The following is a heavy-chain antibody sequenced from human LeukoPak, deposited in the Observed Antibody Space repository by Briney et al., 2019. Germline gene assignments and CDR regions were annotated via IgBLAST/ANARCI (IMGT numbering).Heavy chain of an antibody. D-gene: IGHD6-19*01. V-gene: IGHV4-59*01. CDR3: ARGTIAVAGPRYNWFDP. Sequence: SETLSLTCTVSGGSISSYYWSWIRQPPGKGLEWIGYIYYSGSTNYNPSLKSRVTISVDTSKNQSSLKLSSATAADTAVYYCARGTIAVAGPRYNWFDPWGQGTLVTVSS. CDR1: GGSISSYY. CDR2: IYYSGST. J-gene: IGHJ5*02.